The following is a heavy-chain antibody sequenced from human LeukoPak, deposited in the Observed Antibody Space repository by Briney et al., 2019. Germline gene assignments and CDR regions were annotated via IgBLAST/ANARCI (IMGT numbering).Heavy chain of an antibody. CDR3: ARGLGYFDWFPRWFDP. CDR2: INHSGST. CDR1: GGSFSDYY. D-gene: IGHD3-9*01. Sequence: PSETLSLTCAVYGGSFSDYYWSWIRQPPGKGLEWIGEINHSGSTNYNPSLKSRVTISVDTSKNQFSLKLSSVTAADTAVYYCARGLGYFDWFPRWFDPWGQGTLVTASS. V-gene: IGHV4-34*01. J-gene: IGHJ5*02.